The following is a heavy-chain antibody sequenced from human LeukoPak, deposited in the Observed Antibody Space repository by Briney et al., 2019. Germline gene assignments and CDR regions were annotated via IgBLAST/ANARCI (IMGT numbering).Heavy chain of an antibody. CDR3: AKKSRPFESSGHFDY. D-gene: IGHD3-22*01. CDR2: ISYDGSNK. CDR1: GFTFSSYC. J-gene: IGHJ4*02. Sequence: GGSLTLSCAASGFTFSSYCMHWVRQAPGKGLEWVAVISYDGSNKYYADYVKGRFTISRDNSKNTLYLQMNSLRAEDTAVYYCAKKSRPFESSGHFDYWGQGTLVTVSS. V-gene: IGHV3-30*18.